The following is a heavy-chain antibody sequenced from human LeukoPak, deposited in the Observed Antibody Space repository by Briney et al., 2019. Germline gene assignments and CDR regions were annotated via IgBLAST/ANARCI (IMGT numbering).Heavy chain of an antibody. CDR1: GYTFTGYY. D-gene: IGHD2-2*01. V-gene: IGHV1-69*13. J-gene: IGHJ4*02. CDR2: IIPIFGTA. CDR3: ARLNGYCSSTSCHY. Sequence: SVKVSCKASGYTFTGYYMHWVRQAPGQGLEWMGGIIPIFGTANYAQKFQGRVTITADESTSTAYMELSSLRSEDTAVYYCARLNGYCSSTSCHYWGQGTLVTVSS.